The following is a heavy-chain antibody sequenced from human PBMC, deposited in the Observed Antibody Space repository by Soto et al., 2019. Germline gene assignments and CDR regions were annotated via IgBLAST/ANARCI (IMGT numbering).Heavy chain of an antibody. D-gene: IGHD7-27*01. CDR3: ARKAWVRFDY. V-gene: IGHV4-4*02. CDR2: VFHTGNT. CDR1: GDSISSSVW. J-gene: IGHJ4*02. Sequence: QVQMQESGPGLVKPSGTLSLTCAVSGDSISSSVWWTWVRQPPGKGLEWIGEVFHTGNTNYNPSLKSRGTMSVDKSTNEFSLKVTSVTAADTAIYYCARKAWVRFDYWGQGALVTVSS.